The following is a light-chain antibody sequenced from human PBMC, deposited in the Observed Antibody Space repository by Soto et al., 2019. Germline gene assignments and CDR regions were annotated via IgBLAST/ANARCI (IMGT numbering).Light chain of an antibody. CDR3: CAFAGSYTFWV. J-gene: IGLJ3*02. CDR2: DVS. Sequence: QSALTQPRSLSGSPGQSVTISCTGTSSDVGDYNYVSWYQQYPGKAPKLVMYDVSKRPSGVPDRFSGSKSGNTASLAISGLQGEDEADYYCCAFAGSYTFWVFGGGTKLTVL. V-gene: IGLV2-11*01. CDR1: SSDVGDYNY.